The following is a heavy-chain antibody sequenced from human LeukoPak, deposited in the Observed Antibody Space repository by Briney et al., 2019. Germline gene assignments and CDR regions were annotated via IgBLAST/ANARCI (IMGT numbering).Heavy chain of an antibody. D-gene: IGHD6-6*01. Sequence: SETLSLTCTVSGGSISSYYWNWIRQPPGKGLEWIGYIYYSGSTNYNPSLESRVTISVDTSKNQFSLHLSSVTSAATAVYYCARGGGSSSLNKFDYWGQGTLVTVSS. J-gene: IGHJ4*02. CDR1: GGSISSYY. CDR3: ARGGGSSSLNKFDY. CDR2: IYYSGST. V-gene: IGHV4-59*01.